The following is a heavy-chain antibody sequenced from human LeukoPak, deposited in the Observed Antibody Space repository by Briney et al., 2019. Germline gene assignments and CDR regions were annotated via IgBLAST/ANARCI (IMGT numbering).Heavy chain of an antibody. D-gene: IGHD4-17*01. Sequence: SETLSLTCTVSGGSISSSSYYWGWIHQPPGKGLEWIGSIYYSGSTYYNPSLKSRVTISVDTSKNQFSLKLSSVTAADTAVYYCARGLRSHYYYYYYMDVWGKGTTVTVSS. CDR1: GGSISSSSYY. CDR2: IYYSGST. CDR3: ARGLRSHYYYYYYMDV. V-gene: IGHV4-39*01. J-gene: IGHJ6*03.